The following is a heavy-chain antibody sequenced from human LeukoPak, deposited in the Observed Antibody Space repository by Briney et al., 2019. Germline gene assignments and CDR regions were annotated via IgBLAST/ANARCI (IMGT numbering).Heavy chain of an antibody. CDR1: GFTFSSYA. CDR2: IRSTSSTI. Sequence: GGSLRLSCAASGFTFSSYAMNWVRQAPGKGLKWISYIRSTSSTIYHADSVKGRFTISRDNAKNSLYLQMNSLRDEDTAVYYCARSYSFDYWGQGTLVTVSS. CDR3: ARSYSFDY. D-gene: IGHD2-21*01. V-gene: IGHV3-48*02. J-gene: IGHJ4*02.